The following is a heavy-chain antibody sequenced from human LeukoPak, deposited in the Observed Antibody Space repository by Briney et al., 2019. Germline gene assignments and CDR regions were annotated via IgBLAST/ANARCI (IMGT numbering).Heavy chain of an antibody. V-gene: IGHV4-59*12. Sequence: PSETLSLTCTVSVGSISSYYWSWVRQPPGKGLEWVGEIYHGGSTNYNPSLKSRVTITVDNSKNQFSLKLSSVTPADTAVYYCARDDSGPNLRPLDYWGQGTLVTVSS. J-gene: IGHJ4*02. CDR2: IYHGGST. CDR1: VGSISSYY. CDR3: ARDDSGPNLRPLDY. D-gene: IGHD3-22*01.